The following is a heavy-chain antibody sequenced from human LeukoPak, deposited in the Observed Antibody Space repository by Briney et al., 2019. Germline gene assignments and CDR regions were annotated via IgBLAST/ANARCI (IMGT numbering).Heavy chain of an antibody. CDR1: GDSVSSNSAA. CDR3: ARDAGSGWSSFDY. D-gene: IGHD6-19*01. Sequence: SQTLSLTCAISGDSVSSNSAAWNWIKQSPSRGLDWLGSTYYRSKWYNDYAVSMKSRITITPDTSKDQFSLQLNSVTPEDTAVYYCARDAGSGWSSFDYWGQGTLVTVSS. V-gene: IGHV6-1*01. CDR2: TYYRSKWYN. J-gene: IGHJ4*02.